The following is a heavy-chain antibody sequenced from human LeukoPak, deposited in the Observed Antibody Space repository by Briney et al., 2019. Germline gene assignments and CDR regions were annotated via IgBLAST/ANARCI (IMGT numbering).Heavy chain of an antibody. CDR1: GGSISSSSYY. CDR3: ARDKPLLYGAQLGNYYYGMDV. J-gene: IGHJ6*02. Sequence: PSETLSLTCTVSGGSISSSSYYWGWIRQPPGKGLEWIGSIYYSGSTYYNPSLKSRVTISVDTSKNQFSLKLSSVTAADTAVYYCARDKPLLYGAQLGNYYYGMDVWGQGTTVTVSS. V-gene: IGHV4-39*07. CDR2: IYYSGST. D-gene: IGHD2-15*01.